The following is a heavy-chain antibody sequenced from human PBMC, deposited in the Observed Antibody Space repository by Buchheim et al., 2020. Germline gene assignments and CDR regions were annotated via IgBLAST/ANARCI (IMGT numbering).Heavy chain of an antibody. D-gene: IGHD2-8*01. CDR3: ARGGMGLMVYAYWFDP. CDR2: IYYSGST. V-gene: IGHV4-59*12. Sequence: QVQLQESGPGLVKPSETLSLTCTVSGGSISSYYWSWIRQPPGKGLEWIGYIYYSGSTNYNPSLKSRVTISVDTSKNQFSLKLSSVTAADTAVYYCARGGMGLMVYAYWFDPWGQGT. J-gene: IGHJ5*02. CDR1: GGSISSYY.